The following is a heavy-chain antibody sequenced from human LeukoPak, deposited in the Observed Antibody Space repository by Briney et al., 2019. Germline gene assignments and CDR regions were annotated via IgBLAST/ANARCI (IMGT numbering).Heavy chain of an antibody. V-gene: IGHV3-7*01. Sequence: GGSLRLSCAASGFTFSSYWMNWARQAPGKGLEWAASINHNGNVNYYVDSVKGRFTISRDNAKNSLSLQMNSLRGEDTAVYYCARGESASAWLIEYWGQGTLVTVSS. J-gene: IGHJ4*02. CDR3: ARGESASAWLIEY. CDR2: INHNGNVN. D-gene: IGHD6-19*01. CDR1: GFTFSSYW.